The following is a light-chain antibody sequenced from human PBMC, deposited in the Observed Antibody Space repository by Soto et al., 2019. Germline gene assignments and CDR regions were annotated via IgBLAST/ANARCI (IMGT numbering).Light chain of an antibody. CDR1: QTISTW. J-gene: IGKJ1*01. Sequence: DIQVTQSPPTLSASVGDRVTITCRASQTISTWMAWYQQKPGKAPNLLIYAASSLQSGVPSRFSGSGSGTDFTLTISSLQSEDFAVYYCQQYNNWPWTFGQGTKVDIK. V-gene: IGKV1-5*01. CDR3: QQYNNWPWT. CDR2: AAS.